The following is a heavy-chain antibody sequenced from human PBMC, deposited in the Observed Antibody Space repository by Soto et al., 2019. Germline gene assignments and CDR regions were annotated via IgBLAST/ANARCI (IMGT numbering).Heavy chain of an antibody. CDR3: ARVKRAIAVADFSPDV. J-gene: IGHJ6*02. D-gene: IGHD6-19*01. Sequence: ASVKVSCKASGYTFTSYYMHWVRQAPGQGLEWMGIINPSGGSTSYAQKYQGRVTMTRDTSTSTVYMELSSLRSEDTAVFYCARVKRAIAVADFSPDVWGQGTTVTVSS. CDR2: INPSGGST. CDR1: GYTFTSYY. V-gene: IGHV1-46*03.